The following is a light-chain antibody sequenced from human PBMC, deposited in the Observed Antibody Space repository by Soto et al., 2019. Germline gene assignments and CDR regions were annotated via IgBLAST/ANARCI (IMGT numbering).Light chain of an antibody. CDR1: QSVSSSY. V-gene: IGKV3-20*01. J-gene: IGKJ5*01. CDR3: QHFGGTTFT. CDR2: GAS. Sequence: EIVLTQSPYTLSLSPGERATLSCRASQSVSSSYLAWYQQRPGQAPSLLIYGASTRATGIPDRFSGSGSGTHFTLTISRLEPGDFAVYYCQHFGGTTFTFGQGTRLEI.